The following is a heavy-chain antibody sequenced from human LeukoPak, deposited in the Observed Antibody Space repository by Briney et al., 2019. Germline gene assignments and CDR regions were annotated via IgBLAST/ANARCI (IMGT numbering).Heavy chain of an antibody. CDR2: IYYSGST. CDR3: ARHDPAMDPFDY. V-gene: IGHV4-31*03. J-gene: IGHJ4*02. Sequence: MTSETLSLTCPLSGGSISRGGYYWSWIRQHPGKGLAWIRYIYYSGSTYYNPPLKRRVTISVDTSKNQFSLKLSAVTPATTAVYYCARHDPAMDPFDYWGQGTLVTVSS. D-gene: IGHD5-18*01. CDR1: GGSISRGGYY.